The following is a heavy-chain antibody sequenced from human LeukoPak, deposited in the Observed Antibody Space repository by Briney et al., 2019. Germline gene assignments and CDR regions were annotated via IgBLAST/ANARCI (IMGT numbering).Heavy chain of an antibody. CDR3: ARAVYYYYMDV. CDR2: ISSSSSTI. Sequence: PGGSLRLSCAASGFTFSSYSMNWVRQAPGKGLEWVSYISSSSSTIYYADSVKGRFTISRDNAKNSLYLQMNSLRAEDTAVYYCARAVYYYYMDVWGKGTTVTVSS. CDR1: GFTFSSYS. V-gene: IGHV3-48*01. J-gene: IGHJ6*03.